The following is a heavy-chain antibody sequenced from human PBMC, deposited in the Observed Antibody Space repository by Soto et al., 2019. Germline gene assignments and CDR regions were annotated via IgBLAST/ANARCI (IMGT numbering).Heavy chain of an antibody. CDR1: GFTFSSYS. Sequence: PGGSLRLSCAASGFTFSSYSMNWVRQAPGKGLEWVSSISSSSYIYYADSVKGRFTISRDNAKNSLYLQMNSLRAEDTAVYYCARKAVVPAAPGWFDPWGQGTLVTVSS. CDR3: ARKAVVPAAPGWFDP. CDR2: ISSSSYI. J-gene: IGHJ5*02. D-gene: IGHD2-2*01. V-gene: IGHV3-21*01.